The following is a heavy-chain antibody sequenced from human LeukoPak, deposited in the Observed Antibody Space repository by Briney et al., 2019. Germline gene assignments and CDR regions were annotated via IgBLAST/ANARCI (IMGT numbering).Heavy chain of an antibody. CDR1: GYTFTSYD. Sequence: ASVKVSCKASGYTFTSYDINWVRQATGQGLKWMGWVNPNSGNTGYAQKFQGRVTMTRNTSISTAYMELSSLRSEDTAVYYCARGRLSGYSSSWYGVYWGQGTLVTVSS. D-gene: IGHD6-13*01. J-gene: IGHJ4*02. V-gene: IGHV1-8*01. CDR2: VNPNSGNT. CDR3: ARGRLSGYSSSWYGVY.